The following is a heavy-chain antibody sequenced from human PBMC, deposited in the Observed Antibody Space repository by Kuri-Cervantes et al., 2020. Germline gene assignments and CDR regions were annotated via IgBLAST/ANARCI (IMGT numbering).Heavy chain of an antibody. V-gene: IGHV1-2*02. D-gene: IGHD4-17*01. Sequence: GESLKISCKASGYTFTGYYMHWVRQAPGQGLEWMGWINPNSGGTNYAQKFQGRVTMTRDTSISTAYMELSRLRSDDTAVYYCARATVTTPHWYFDLWGRGTLVTVSS. CDR2: INPNSGGT. J-gene: IGHJ2*01. CDR1: GYTFTGYY. CDR3: ARATVTTPHWYFDL.